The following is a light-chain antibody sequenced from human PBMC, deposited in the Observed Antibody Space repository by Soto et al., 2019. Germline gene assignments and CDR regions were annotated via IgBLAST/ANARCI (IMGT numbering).Light chain of an antibody. CDR3: QPYNSDPWT. Sequence: DIEMTQSPSTLSASVGDRVTITCRASQTIRRWLAWYQQRPGKAPKVLIYDASTLESGVPARFRGSGSETQFSLTNSSLQPEDSATYYCQPYNSDPWTFGQGTKVEIK. J-gene: IGKJ1*01. CDR1: QTIRRW. V-gene: IGKV1-5*01. CDR2: DAS.